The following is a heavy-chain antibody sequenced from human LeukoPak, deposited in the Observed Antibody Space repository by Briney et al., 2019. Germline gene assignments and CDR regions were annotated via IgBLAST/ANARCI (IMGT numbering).Heavy chain of an antibody. J-gene: IGHJ4*02. CDR1: GGSISSGGYY. CDR2: IYYSGST. Sequence: MASETLSLTCTVSGGSISSGGYYWSWIRQPPGKGLEWIGYIYYSGSTNYNPSLKSRVTISVDTSKNQFSLKLSSVTAADAAVYYCARAGYSYGTGYYFDYWGQGALVTVSS. CDR3: ARAGYSYGTGYYFDY. V-gene: IGHV4-61*08. D-gene: IGHD5-18*01.